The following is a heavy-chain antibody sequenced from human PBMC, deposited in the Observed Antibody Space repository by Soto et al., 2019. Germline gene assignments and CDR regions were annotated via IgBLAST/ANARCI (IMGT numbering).Heavy chain of an antibody. CDR3: ARVRTFSGIAAAGPFDY. J-gene: IGHJ4*02. Sequence: QVQLVESGGGVVQPGRSLRLSCAASGFTFSSYAMHWVRQAPGKGLEWVAVISYDGSNKYYADSVKGRFTISRDNSKNALYLQMNSLRAEDTAVYYCARVRTFSGIAAAGPFDYWGQGTLVTVSS. D-gene: IGHD6-13*01. V-gene: IGHV3-30-3*01. CDR2: ISYDGSNK. CDR1: GFTFSSYA.